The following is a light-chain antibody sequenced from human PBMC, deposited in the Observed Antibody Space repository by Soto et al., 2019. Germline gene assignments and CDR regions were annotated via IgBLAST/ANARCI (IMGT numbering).Light chain of an antibody. Sequence: VLTQSPDTLSLSPGERATISCRASQSISSSYLAWYQHKPGQAPRLLIYGASSWATGIPHRFSGSGSGTDFTLTISRLEPEDCGMYYCQQYGGSPPFTFGQGTRLEIK. CDR1: QSISSSY. V-gene: IGKV3-20*01. CDR2: GAS. J-gene: IGKJ2*01. CDR3: QQYGGSPPFT.